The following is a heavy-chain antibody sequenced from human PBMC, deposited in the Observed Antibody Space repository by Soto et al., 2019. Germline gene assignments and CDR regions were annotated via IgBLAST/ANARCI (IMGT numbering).Heavy chain of an antibody. CDR3: ARERYSSSWYDWFDP. Sequence: PGGSLILSCAASGFTFSSYAMHWVRQAPGKGLEWVAVISYDGSNKYYADSVKGRFTISRDNSKNTLYLQMNSLRAEDTAVYYCARERYSSSWYDWFDPWGQGTLVTVSS. D-gene: IGHD6-13*01. CDR1: GFTFSSYA. J-gene: IGHJ5*02. CDR2: ISYDGSNK. V-gene: IGHV3-30-3*01.